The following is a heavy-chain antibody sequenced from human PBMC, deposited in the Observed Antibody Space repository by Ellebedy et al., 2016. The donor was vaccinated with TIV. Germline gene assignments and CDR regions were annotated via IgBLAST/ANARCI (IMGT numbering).Heavy chain of an antibody. CDR2: IIPIFGTA. V-gene: IGHV1-69*13. Sequence: SVKVSCXASGGTFSSYAISWVRQAPGQGLEWMGGIIPIFGTANYAQKFQGRVTITADESTSTAYMELSSLRSEDTAVYYCASSNQLPPYYYYYGMDVWGQGTTVTVSS. J-gene: IGHJ6*02. CDR3: ASSNQLPPYYYYYGMDV. CDR1: GGTFSSYA. D-gene: IGHD2-2*01.